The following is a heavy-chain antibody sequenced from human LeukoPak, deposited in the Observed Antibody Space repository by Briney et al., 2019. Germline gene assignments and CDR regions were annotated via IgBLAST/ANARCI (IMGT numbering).Heavy chain of an antibody. CDR1: GGSISSSSYY. CDR2: IYYSGST. Sequence: PSETLSLTCTVSGGSISSSSYYWGWIRQPPGKGLERIGSIYYSGSTYYNPSLKSRVTISVDTSKNQFSLKLSSVTAADTAVYYCARGGPDYGDHQMDYWGQGTLVTVSS. V-gene: IGHV4-39*07. CDR3: ARGGPDYGDHQMDY. D-gene: IGHD4-17*01. J-gene: IGHJ4*02.